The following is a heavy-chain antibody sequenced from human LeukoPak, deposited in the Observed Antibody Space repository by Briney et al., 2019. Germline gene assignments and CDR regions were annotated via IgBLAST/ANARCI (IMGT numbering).Heavy chain of an antibody. J-gene: IGHJ4*02. V-gene: IGHV3-53*01. CDR3: ARFYYDRSFNY. CDR1: GFTVSSSY. Sequence: TGGSLRLSCAASGFTVSSSYMSWVRQAPGKGLEWVSVIYSGGTTYSADSVKGRFTISRDNSNNTLYLQMNSLRAEDTAVYYCARFYYDRSFNYWGQGTLVTVSS. CDR2: IYSGGTT. D-gene: IGHD3-10*02.